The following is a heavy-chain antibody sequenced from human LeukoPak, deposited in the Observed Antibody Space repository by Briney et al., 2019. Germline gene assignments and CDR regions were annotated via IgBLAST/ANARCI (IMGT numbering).Heavy chain of an antibody. CDR3: ARGRAADR. CDR2: INHSGST. CDR1: GGSFSGYY. V-gene: IGHV4-34*01. J-gene: IGHJ4*02. D-gene: IGHD6-13*01. Sequence: SETLSLTCAVYGGSFSGYYWSWIRQPPGKGLEWIGEINHSGSTNYNPSLKSRVTISVDTSKNQFSLKLRSVTAADTAVYYCARGRAADRWGQGTLVTVSS.